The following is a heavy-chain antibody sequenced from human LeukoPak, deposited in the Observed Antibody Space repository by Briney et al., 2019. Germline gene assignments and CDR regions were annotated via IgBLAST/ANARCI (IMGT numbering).Heavy chain of an antibody. CDR2: IRYDGSNK. D-gene: IGHD1-26*01. J-gene: IGHJ4*02. CDR1: GFTFSSYG. CDR3: AKDLRSDSGSSLGFDY. Sequence: PGGSLRLSCAASGFTFSSYGMHWVRQAPGKGLEWVAFIRYDGSNKYYADSVKGRFTISRDNSKNTLYLQMNSLRAEDTAVYYCAKDLRSDSGSSLGFDYWGQGTLATVSS. V-gene: IGHV3-30*02.